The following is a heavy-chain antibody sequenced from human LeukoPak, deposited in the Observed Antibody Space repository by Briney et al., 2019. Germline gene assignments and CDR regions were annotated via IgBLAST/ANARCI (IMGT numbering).Heavy chain of an antibody. J-gene: IGHJ5*02. D-gene: IGHD6-19*01. CDR1: GGSISSSSYY. CDR3: ARVGSGWYNWFDP. Sequence: SETLSLTCTVSGGSISSSSYYWGWIRQPPGKGLEWIGRIYTSGSTNYNPSLKSRVTMSVDTSKNQFSLKLSSVTAADTAVYYCARVGSGWYNWFDPWGQGTLVTVSS. V-gene: IGHV4-39*07. CDR2: IYTSGST.